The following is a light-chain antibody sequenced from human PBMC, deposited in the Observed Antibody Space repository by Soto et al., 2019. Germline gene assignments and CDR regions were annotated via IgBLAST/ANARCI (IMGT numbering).Light chain of an antibody. V-gene: IGKV3D-15*01. Sequence: EIVLTQSPATLSLSPGERATLSCRASQSVRSHLAWFQQKPGQAPRLLMYGVSTRATGMPDRFSGSGSGTEFTLIISSLQSEDFAVYYCQQYSDLPLTFGGGTKVEIK. J-gene: IGKJ4*01. CDR2: GVS. CDR1: QSVRSH. CDR3: QQYSDLPLT.